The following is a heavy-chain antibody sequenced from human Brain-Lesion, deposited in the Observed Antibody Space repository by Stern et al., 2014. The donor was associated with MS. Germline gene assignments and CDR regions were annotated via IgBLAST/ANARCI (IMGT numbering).Heavy chain of an antibody. V-gene: IGHV4-61*02. CDR3: VRETGGYTYGDTDFFDF. J-gene: IGHJ4*02. CDR1: GGSISSGSYY. D-gene: IGHD5-18*01. CDR2: IYASGST. Sequence: QVQLMQSGPGLVKPSQTLSLTCSVSGGSISSGSYYWNWIRQPAGKGLEWIGRIYASGSTNYSPSLQSRVFISGDTSKNQFSLKLSSVTAADAAMYYCVRETGGYTYGDTDFFDFWGQGTLVTVSS.